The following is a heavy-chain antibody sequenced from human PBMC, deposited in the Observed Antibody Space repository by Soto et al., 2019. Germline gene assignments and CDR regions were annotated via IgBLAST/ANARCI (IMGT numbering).Heavy chain of an antibody. J-gene: IGHJ5*02. CDR3: ARRAVVAVTGSLDNWLDP. CDR2: IYSSGST. V-gene: IGHV4-59*01. D-gene: IGHD2-21*01. Sequence: ETLSLTCTVSGGSISSYYWSWIRQPPGRGLEWIGYIYSSGSTNYNPSLKSRVTISVDTSRNQFSLKVNSVTAADTAVYYCARRAVVAVTGSLDNWLDPWGQGILVTVSS. CDR1: GGSISSYY.